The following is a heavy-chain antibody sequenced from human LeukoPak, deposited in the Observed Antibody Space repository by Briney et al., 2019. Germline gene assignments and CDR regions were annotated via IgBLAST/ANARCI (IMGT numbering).Heavy chain of an antibody. V-gene: IGHV4-30-4*08. CDR2: IYYSGST. Sequence: KSSETLSLTCAVYGGSFSGYYWSWIRQPPGKGLEWIGYIYYSGSTYYNPSLKSRVTISVDTSKNQFSLKLSSVTAADTAVYYCARVLGRESSSWDYYYYYMDVWGKGTTVTVSS. CDR1: GGSFSGYY. D-gene: IGHD6-13*01. J-gene: IGHJ6*03. CDR3: ARVLGRESSSWDYYYYYMDV.